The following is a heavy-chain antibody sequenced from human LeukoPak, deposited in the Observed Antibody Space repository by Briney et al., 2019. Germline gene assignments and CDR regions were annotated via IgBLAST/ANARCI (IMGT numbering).Heavy chain of an antibody. D-gene: IGHD5-18*01. V-gene: IGHV3-30*18. Sequence: GGSLRLSCTASGFTFSGYGMPWVRQAPGKGPEWVAYISYDGTYKYYGDSMKGRFTISRDNSKNTLDLQMNSLRAEDTAVYYCAKDHSYGFYYFDYWGQGTLVTVSS. CDR2: ISYDGTYK. CDR3: AKDHSYGFYYFDY. J-gene: IGHJ4*02. CDR1: GFTFSGYG.